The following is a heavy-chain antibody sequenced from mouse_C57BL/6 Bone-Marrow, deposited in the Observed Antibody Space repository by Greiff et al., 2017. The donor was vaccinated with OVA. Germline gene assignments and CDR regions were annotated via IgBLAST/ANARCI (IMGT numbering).Heavy chain of an antibody. J-gene: IGHJ2*01. CDR3: ARSHVGY. CDR1: GYNFKSYW. V-gene: IGHV1-55*01. Sequence: QVQLQQPGAELVKPGASVKMSCKASGYNFKSYWITWVKQRPGQGLEWIGDIYPGSGSTNYDEKFKSKATLTVDTSSSTAYMQLSSLTSEDSAVYYWARSHVGYWCQGTTLTVSS. CDR2: IYPGSGST.